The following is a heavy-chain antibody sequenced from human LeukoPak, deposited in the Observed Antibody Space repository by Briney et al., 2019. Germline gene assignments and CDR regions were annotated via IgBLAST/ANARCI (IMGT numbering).Heavy chain of an antibody. CDR1: GGSISSSNW. Sequence: PSETLSLTCAVSGGSISSSNWWSWVRQPPGQGLKWIGEIYHSGSTNYNPSLKSRVTISVDKSKNQFSLKLSSVTAADTAVYYCARVIAAAGTFDYWGQGTLVTVAS. CDR2: IYHSGST. CDR3: ARVIAAAGTFDY. D-gene: IGHD6-13*01. J-gene: IGHJ4*02. V-gene: IGHV4-4*02.